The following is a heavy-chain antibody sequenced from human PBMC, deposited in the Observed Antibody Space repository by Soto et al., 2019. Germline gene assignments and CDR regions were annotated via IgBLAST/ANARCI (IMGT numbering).Heavy chain of an antibody. CDR2: INPSSVGT. Sequence: GGSLRLSCAASGFTFTGYYMHWVRQAPGQGLEWMGRINPSSVGTNYAQKFHGRVTMTRDTSTSTVYMELSSLRSEETAVYYCARDRDYYDSSGYYYEWFDPWGQGTLVTVSS. CDR1: GFTFTGYY. V-gene: IGHV1-46*01. CDR3: ARDRDYYDSSGYYYEWFDP. D-gene: IGHD3-22*01. J-gene: IGHJ5*02.